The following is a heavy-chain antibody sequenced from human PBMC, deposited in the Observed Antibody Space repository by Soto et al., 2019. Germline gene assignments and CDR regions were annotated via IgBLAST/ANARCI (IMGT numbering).Heavy chain of an antibody. CDR2: IYPGDSDI. CDR1: GYSFTDYW. V-gene: IGHV5-51*01. CDR3: ARLNSKGEQLRVAY. J-gene: IGHJ4*02. Sequence: PGESLTISCQASGYSFTDYWIGWVRQMPGKGLEWMGIIYPGDSDIRYSPSFQGQVTISADKSISTAYLQWSSLKASDTAMYYCARLNSKGEQLRVAYWGLGTLVTVSS. D-gene: IGHD3-16*01.